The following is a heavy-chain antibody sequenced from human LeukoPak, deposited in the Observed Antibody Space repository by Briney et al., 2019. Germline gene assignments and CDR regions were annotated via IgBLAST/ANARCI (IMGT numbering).Heavy chain of an antibody. Sequence: GGSLRLSCAASGFPLSSYGINWVRQAPGKGLEGVSYINTDSITVNYADSVKGRFTISRDNAKNSLYLQMNSLRAEDTAVYYLASYCSSTSCYHYYGSRSDYSWGQATLVTVSS. D-gene: IGHD2-2*01. J-gene: IGHJ5*02. V-gene: IGHV3-48*01. CDR1: GFPLSSYG. CDR3: ASYCSSTSCYHYYGSRSDYS. CDR2: INTDSITV.